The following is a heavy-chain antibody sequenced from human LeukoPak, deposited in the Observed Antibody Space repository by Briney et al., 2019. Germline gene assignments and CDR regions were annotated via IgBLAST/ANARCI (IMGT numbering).Heavy chain of an antibody. V-gene: IGHV1-2*02. Sequence: GASVKVSCKAYGYTFTGYYMHWVRQAPGQGLEWMGWINPNSGGTNYAQKFQGRVTMTRDTSISTAYMELSRLRSDDTAVYYCARGPSRYSSSSDYYYYMDVRGKGTTVTVSS. CDR1: GYTFTGYY. D-gene: IGHD6-6*01. CDR3: ARGPSRYSSSSDYYYYMDV. J-gene: IGHJ6*03. CDR2: INPNSGGT.